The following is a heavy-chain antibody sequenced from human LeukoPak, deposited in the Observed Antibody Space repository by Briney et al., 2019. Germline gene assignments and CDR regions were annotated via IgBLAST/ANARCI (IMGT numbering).Heavy chain of an antibody. J-gene: IGHJ4*02. V-gene: IGHV1-2*02. CDR1: GYTFIYYY. CDR2: INPNSGGT. CDR3: ARVDSSGYYYAY. D-gene: IGHD3-22*01. Sequence: GASVKVSCKASGYTFIYYYIHWVRQAPGQGLEWMGWINPNSGGTNYAQTFQGRVTMTRDTSISTAYMELSRLRSDDTAVYYCARVDSSGYYYAYWGQGTLVTVSS.